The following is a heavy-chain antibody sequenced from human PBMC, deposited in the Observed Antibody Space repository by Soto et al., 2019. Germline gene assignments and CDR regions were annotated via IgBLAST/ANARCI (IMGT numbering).Heavy chain of an antibody. V-gene: IGHV4-39*01. CDR2: IYYSGST. CDR1: GGSISSSSYY. CDR3: ARHNRGSRGFDY. D-gene: IGHD6-13*01. Sequence: QLQLQESGPGLVKPSETLSLTCTVSGGSISSSSYYWGWIRQPPGKGLEWIGSIYYSGSTYYNPSLKRRVTISVDTSKNQFSLKLSSVTAADTAVYYCARHNRGSRGFDYWGQGTLVTVSS. J-gene: IGHJ4*02.